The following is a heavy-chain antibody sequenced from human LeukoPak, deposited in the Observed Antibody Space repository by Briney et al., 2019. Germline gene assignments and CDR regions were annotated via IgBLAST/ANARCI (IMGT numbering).Heavy chain of an antibody. CDR2: ISYDGSYE. CDR3: ARDLVYSSGWYAGELDH. CDR1: GFAFSRDA. D-gene: IGHD6-19*01. V-gene: IGHV3-30*04. J-gene: IGHJ4*02. Sequence: GGSLRLSCSASGFAFSRDAMHWVRQAPGRGLEWLAVISYDGSYEDHAESVRGRFTISRNSLRPEDTAVYYCARDLVYSSGWYAGELDHWGLGTMVIVSS.